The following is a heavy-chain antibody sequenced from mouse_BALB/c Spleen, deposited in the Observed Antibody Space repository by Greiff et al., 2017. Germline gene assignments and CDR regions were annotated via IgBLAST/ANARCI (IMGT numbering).Heavy chain of an antibody. D-gene: IGHD2-3*01. CDR3: ARSYDGYYAFDY. CDR1: GFNIKDTY. CDR2: IDPANGNT. J-gene: IGHJ2*01. Sequence: VQLQQPGAELVKPGASVKLSCTASGFNIKDTYMHWVKQRPEQGLEWIGRIDPANGNTKYDPKFQGKATITADTSSNTAYLQLSSLTSEDTAVYYCARSYDGYYAFDYWGQGTTLTVSS. V-gene: IGHV14-3*02.